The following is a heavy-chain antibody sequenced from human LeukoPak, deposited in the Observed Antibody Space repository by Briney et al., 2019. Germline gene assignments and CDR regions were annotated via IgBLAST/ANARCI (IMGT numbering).Heavy chain of an antibody. D-gene: IGHD1-26*01. V-gene: IGHV3-30*18. J-gene: IGHJ4*02. CDR1: GFTFSSYG. CDR3: AKDRQWELLLPFDY. CDR2: ISYDGSNK. Sequence: GGSLRLSCAASGFTFSSYGMHWVSQAPGKGLEWVAVISYDGSNKYYADSVKGRFTISRDNSKNTLYLQMNSLRAEDTAVYYCAKDRQWELLLPFDYWGQGTLVTVSS.